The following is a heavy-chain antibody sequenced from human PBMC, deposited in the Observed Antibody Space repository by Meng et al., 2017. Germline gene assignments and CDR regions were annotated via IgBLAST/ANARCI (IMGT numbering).Heavy chain of an antibody. V-gene: IGHV3-9*01. CDR1: GFTFDDYA. CDR3: ARDLSNFKWELLSPLDY. Sequence: SLKISCAASGFTFDDYAMHWVRQAPGKGLEWVSGISWNSGSIGYADSVKGRFTISRDNAKNSLYLQMNSLRAEDTALYYCARDLSNFKWELLSPLDYWGQGTRVTVSS. J-gene: IGHJ4*02. D-gene: IGHD1-26*01. CDR2: ISWNSGSI.